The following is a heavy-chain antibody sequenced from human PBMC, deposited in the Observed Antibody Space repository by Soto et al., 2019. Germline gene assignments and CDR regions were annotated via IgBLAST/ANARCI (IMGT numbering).Heavy chain of an antibody. Sequence: ASVKVSCKASGYTFTNYGISWVPQAPGEVLEWLVCVSAYNGNTKYAQKVQGRVTMTIDTSTSTAYMELRSLRSDDTAVYYCARDYYDILTGYYSPALYYYYAMDVWGQGTTVTVSS. CDR1: GYTFTNYG. CDR3: ARDYYDILTGYYSPALYYYYAMDV. CDR2: VSAYNGNT. J-gene: IGHJ6*02. D-gene: IGHD3-9*01. V-gene: IGHV1-18*01.